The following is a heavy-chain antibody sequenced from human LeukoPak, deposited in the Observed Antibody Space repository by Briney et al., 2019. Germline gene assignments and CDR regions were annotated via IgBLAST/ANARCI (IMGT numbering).Heavy chain of an antibody. Sequence: SETLSLTCAVYGGSFSGYYWSWIRQPPGKGLEWIGEINHSGSTNYNPSLKSRVTISVDTSKNQFSLKLSSVTAADTAVYYCARSVGATYFDYWGQGTLVTVSS. CDR3: ARSVGATYFDY. CDR2: INHSGST. V-gene: IGHV4-34*01. CDR1: GGSFSGYY. J-gene: IGHJ4*02. D-gene: IGHD1-26*01.